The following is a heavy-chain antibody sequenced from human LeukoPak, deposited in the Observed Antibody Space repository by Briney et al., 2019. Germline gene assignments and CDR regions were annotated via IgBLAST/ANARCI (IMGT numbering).Heavy chain of an antibody. J-gene: IGHJ4*02. Sequence: SETLSLTCTVSGGSISSGSYYWSWIRQPAGKGLEWIGRIYTSGSTNYNPSLKSRVTISVDTSKNQFSLKLSSVTAADTAVYYCARDSSGYYWGQGTLVTVSS. CDR2: IYTSGST. CDR3: ARDSSGYY. V-gene: IGHV4-61*02. CDR1: GGSISSGSYY. D-gene: IGHD6-19*01.